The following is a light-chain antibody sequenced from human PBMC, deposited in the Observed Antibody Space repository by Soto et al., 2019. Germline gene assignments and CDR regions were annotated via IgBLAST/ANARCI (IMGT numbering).Light chain of an antibody. CDR1: QSISSS. Sequence: EIVLTQSPATLSLSPGERATLSCRASQSISSSLAWYQQKPGQAPRLLIYDASNRATGIPARFSGSGSGTDFTLTISSLEPEDFAVYYCQQRSNWLFAFGGGTKVE. CDR2: DAS. V-gene: IGKV3-11*01. CDR3: QQRSNWLFA. J-gene: IGKJ4*01.